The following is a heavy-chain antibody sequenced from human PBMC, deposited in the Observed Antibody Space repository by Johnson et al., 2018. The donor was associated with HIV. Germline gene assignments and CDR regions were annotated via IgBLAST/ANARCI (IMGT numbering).Heavy chain of an antibody. D-gene: IGHD1-26*01. V-gene: IGHV3-30*18. J-gene: IGHJ3*02. CDR2: ISFDGNLK. CDR1: GLSFSNFG. CDR3: AKDVGGWELVLDAFDI. Sequence: QVQLVESGGGVVQPGKSLTLSCVGSGLSFSNFGIHWVRQAPGKGPEWVAVISFDGNLKKYADSVKGRFTLSRDNSKNTLYLQMNSLRAVDTAVYYCAKDVGGWELVLDAFDIWGQGTMVTVSS.